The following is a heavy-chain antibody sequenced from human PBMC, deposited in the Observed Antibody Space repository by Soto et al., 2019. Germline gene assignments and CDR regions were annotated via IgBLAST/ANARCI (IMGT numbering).Heavy chain of an antibody. CDR3: ARTTVTTQTYYCYRMDV. J-gene: IGHJ6*01. V-gene: IGHV4-30-4*01. D-gene: IGHD4-17*01. Sequence: SETLSLTCTVSGGSISSGDYYWSWIRQPPGKGLEWIGYIYYSGSTYYNPSLKSRVTISVDTSKNQFSLKLSSVTAADTAVYYCARTTVTTQTYYCYRMDVWGQRTTDIVSS. CDR1: GGSISSGDYY. CDR2: IYYSGST.